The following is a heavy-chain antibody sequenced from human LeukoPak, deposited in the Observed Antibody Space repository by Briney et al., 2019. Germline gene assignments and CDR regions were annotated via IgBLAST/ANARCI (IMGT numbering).Heavy chain of an antibody. V-gene: IGHV3-30*01. D-gene: IGHD3-10*01. CDR2: ISYHGDIT. J-gene: IGHJ4*02. CDR3: ARDSTYYYDSGSSGPHYFDF. CDR1: GFTFSDYY. Sequence: GGSLRLSCAASGFTFSDYYMSWIRQAPGKGLEWVALISYHGDITYYADSVKGRFTLSRDNSKTTLFLQLNSLRAEDTAVYYCARDSTYYYDSGSSGPHYFDFWGQGTLVTVSS.